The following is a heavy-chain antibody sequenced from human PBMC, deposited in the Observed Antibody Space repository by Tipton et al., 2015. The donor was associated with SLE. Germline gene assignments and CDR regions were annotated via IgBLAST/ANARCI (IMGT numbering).Heavy chain of an antibody. V-gene: IGHV3-49*04. J-gene: IGHJ4*02. CDR1: GFSFGDFS. D-gene: IGHD5-12*01. CDR2: IRNKAYGATT. Sequence: LSLTCTGSGFSFGDFSMSWVRQAPGKGLGWIAFIRNKAYGATTEYAASVKGRFTISRDDSKSIAYLQMNSLKIEDAAVYFCTRGLREYSGYDGYWGQGTLVTVSS. CDR3: TRGLREYSGYDGY.